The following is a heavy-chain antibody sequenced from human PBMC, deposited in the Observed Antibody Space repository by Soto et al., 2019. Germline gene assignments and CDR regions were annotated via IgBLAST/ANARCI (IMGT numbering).Heavy chain of an antibody. CDR3: ARGGDSSSEYYFDY. J-gene: IGHJ4*02. CDR1: GFTFSSYG. V-gene: IGHV3-33*01. D-gene: IGHD6-6*01. CDR2: IWYDGSNK. Sequence: QVQLVESGGGVVQPGRSLRLSCAASGFTFSSYGMHWVRQAPGKGLEWVAVIWYDGSNKYYADSVKGRFTISRDNSKNTLYLQMNSLRAEDMAVYYCARGGDSSSEYYFDYWGQGTLVTVSS.